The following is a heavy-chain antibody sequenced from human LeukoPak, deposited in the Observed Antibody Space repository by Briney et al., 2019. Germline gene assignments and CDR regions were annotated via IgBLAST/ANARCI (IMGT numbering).Heavy chain of an antibody. CDR2: INSDRIST. D-gene: IGHD6-13*01. CDR1: GFTFSSYW. Sequence: GGSLRLSCAASGFTFSSYWMHWVRQAPGKGLVWVSRINSDRISTNYADSVKGRFTISRDNAKNTLYLQVNSLRAEDTAVYYCARAGYSSSWYTFDYWGQGTLVTVSS. CDR3: ARAGYSSSWYTFDY. V-gene: IGHV3-74*01. J-gene: IGHJ4*02.